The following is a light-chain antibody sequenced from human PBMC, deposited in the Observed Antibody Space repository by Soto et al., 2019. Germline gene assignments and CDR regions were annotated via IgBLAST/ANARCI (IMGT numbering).Light chain of an antibody. CDR3: QQRYDRYT. CDR2: DAS. Sequence: EIVLPQSPATLSLSPGERATLACSASQSISSYLAWFQQKPGQAPRLLIYDASSRATGIPARFSGSGSGTDFTITISSVKSEDSAADYCQQRYDRYTFGQGTKLEIK. CDR1: QSISSY. V-gene: IGKV3-11*01. J-gene: IGKJ2*01.